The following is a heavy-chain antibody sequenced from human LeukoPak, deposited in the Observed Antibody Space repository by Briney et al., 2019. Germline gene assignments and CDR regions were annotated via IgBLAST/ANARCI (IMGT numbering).Heavy chain of an antibody. CDR3: AKDSPYCDESRGHGGGY. Sequence: PGGSLRLSCAASRFTFSSYGMHWVRQAPGKGLEWVAFIRYDGSNKYYADSVKGRFTISRDNSKNTLYVKMNSLRAENTHVYHFAKDSPYCDESRGHGGGYWGQGTLVTVSS. CDR2: IRYDGSNK. V-gene: IGHV3-30*02. D-gene: IGHD3-16*01. CDR1: RFTFSSYG. J-gene: IGHJ4*02.